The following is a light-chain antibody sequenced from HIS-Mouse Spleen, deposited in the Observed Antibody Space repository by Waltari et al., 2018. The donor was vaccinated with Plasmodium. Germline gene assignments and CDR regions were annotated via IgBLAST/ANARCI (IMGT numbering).Light chain of an antibody. CDR1: ALPKKY. J-gene: IGLJ3*02. CDR2: EDS. CDR3: YSTDSSGNHRV. V-gene: IGLV3-10*01. Sequence: SYELTQPPSVSVSPGQTARITCSGDALPKKYAYWYQQKSGQAPVLVNYEDSKRPSGITERFSGSSSGAMATLTISGDQVEDEADYYCYSTDSSGNHRVFSGGTKLTVL.